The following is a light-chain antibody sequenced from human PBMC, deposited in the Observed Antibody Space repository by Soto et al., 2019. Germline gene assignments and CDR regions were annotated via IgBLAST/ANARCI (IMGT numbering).Light chain of an antibody. CDR2: GAS. CDR3: QQYIDWPPIT. J-gene: IGKJ5*01. CDR1: QSVSSN. Sequence: EIVMTQSPATLSVSPGERATLSCRASQSVSSNLAWYQQKPGQAPRLLIYGASTRATGIPARFSGSGSGTEFTLTICSLQSEDFAVYYCQQYIDWPPITFGQGTRLEI. V-gene: IGKV3-15*01.